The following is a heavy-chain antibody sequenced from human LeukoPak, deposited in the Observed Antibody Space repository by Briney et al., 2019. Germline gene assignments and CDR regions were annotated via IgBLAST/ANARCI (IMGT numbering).Heavy chain of an antibody. CDR3: AKERLAYCGGDCYPDAFDI. CDR2: ISGSGGST. Sequence: GGSLRLSCAASGFTFSSYAMSWVRQAPGKGLEWVSAISGSGGSTYYADSMKGRFTISRDNSKNTLYLQMNSLRAEDTAVYYCAKERLAYCGGDCYPDAFDIWGQGTMVTVSS. CDR1: GFTFSSYA. D-gene: IGHD2-21*02. V-gene: IGHV3-23*01. J-gene: IGHJ3*02.